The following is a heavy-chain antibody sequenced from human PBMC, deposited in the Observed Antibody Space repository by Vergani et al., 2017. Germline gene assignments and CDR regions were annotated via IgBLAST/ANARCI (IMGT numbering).Heavy chain of an antibody. CDR1: GYTFTSYG. CDR3: ARDLVAGRRPLGY. Sequence: QVQLVQPGAEVKKPGASVKVSCKASGYTFTSYGISWVRQAPGQGLEWMGWLSAYNGKTNSAQTLQGRVTMTTDTSTSPAYMELRSLRSDDTAVFYCARDLVAGRRPLGYWGQGTLVTVSS. V-gene: IGHV1-18*04. CDR2: LSAYNGKT. J-gene: IGHJ4*02. D-gene: IGHD6-6*01.